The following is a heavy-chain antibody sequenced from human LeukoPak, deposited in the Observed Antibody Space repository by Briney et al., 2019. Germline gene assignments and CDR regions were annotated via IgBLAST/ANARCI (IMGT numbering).Heavy chain of an antibody. Sequence: PSETLSLTCTVSGGSICSYNWNWIRQPPGKGLEWIGYISESGSTNYNSSLENRVTLSLDTSKNEISLNLRSATVADTAVYYCARQDALGKYPPPYYMDVWGKGTTVIVS. J-gene: IGHJ6*03. D-gene: IGHD3-16*01. CDR1: GGSICSYN. V-gene: IGHV4-59*08. CDR2: ISESGST. CDR3: ARQDALGKYPPPYYMDV.